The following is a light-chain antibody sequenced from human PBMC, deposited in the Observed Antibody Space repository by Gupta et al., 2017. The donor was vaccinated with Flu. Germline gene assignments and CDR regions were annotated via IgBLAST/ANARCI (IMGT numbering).Light chain of an antibody. CDR3: SSYTGSSPFVR. CDR2: EVS. J-gene: IGLJ2*01. Sequence: QSALSQPASVSGSLVQSLTISCTGTTSDVGGYIYVSWYQQHPGKTPKLMIYEVSNRPSGVSNRFSGSKYGSTAALTISGLQDEDEANYYCSSYTGSSPFVRFGGGTNLTVL. V-gene: IGLV2-14*01. CDR1: TSDVGGYIY.